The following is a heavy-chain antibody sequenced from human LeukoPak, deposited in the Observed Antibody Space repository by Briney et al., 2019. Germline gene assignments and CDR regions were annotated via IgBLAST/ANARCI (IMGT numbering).Heavy chain of an antibody. CDR3: ARGFRGSGSYRMLI. V-gene: IGHV1-8*01. Sequence: ASVKVSCKASGYTFTSYDINWVRQATGQGLEWMGWMNPNSGNTGYAQKFQGRVTMTRNTSISTAYMELSSLRSEDTAVYYCARGFRGSGSYRMLIRGQGTLVTVSS. J-gene: IGHJ4*02. D-gene: IGHD3-10*01. CDR2: MNPNSGNT. CDR1: GYTFTSYD.